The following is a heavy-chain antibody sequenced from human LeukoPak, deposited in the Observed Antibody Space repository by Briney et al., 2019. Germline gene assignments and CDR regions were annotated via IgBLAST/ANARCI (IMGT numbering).Heavy chain of an antibody. CDR2: ISPRGNTT. Sequence: GGSLRLSCAASGFTFSSYAMSWVRQAPGKGLEWVSGISPRGNTTYYKDSVRGRFTISRDNFKNTVSLQLNSLRAEDTAMYYCAKDDDWGRFNHWGQGTLVTVSS. D-gene: IGHD3-16*01. CDR3: AKDDDWGRFNH. V-gene: IGHV3-23*01. CDR1: GFTFSSYA. J-gene: IGHJ1*01.